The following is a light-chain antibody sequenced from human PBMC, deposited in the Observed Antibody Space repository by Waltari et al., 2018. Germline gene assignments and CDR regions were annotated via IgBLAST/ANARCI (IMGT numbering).Light chain of an antibody. Sequence: DIVMTQSPATLSVSPGEKVTLSCRASQTVIRNLAWYQQKPGQAPRLLIYSASVRATGIPARFSGSGSETEFTLTISSLQSEDFALYYCQQYNKWPPLTFGGGTKVEIK. CDR2: SAS. V-gene: IGKV3-15*01. J-gene: IGKJ4*01. CDR3: QQYNKWPPLT. CDR1: QTVIRN.